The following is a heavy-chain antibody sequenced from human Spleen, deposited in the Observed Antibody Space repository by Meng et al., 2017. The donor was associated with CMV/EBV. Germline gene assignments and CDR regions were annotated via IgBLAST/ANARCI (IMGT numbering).Heavy chain of an antibody. V-gene: IGHV3-30*03. CDR3: ARDGLADYDILGYYFDY. Sequence: GESLKISCAASGFTSNTYSMSWVRQAPGKGLEWVAVISYDGSNKYYADSVKGRFTISRDNSKNTLYLQMNSLRAEDTAVYYCARDGLADYDILGYYFDYWGQGTLVTVSS. CDR2: ISYDGSNK. J-gene: IGHJ4*02. CDR1: GFTSNTYS. D-gene: IGHD3-9*01.